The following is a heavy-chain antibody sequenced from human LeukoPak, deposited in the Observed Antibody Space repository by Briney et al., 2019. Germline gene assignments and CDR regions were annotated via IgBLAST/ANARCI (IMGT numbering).Heavy chain of an antibody. V-gene: IGHV1-2*02. J-gene: IGHJ4*02. CDR2: INPNTGGT. CDR3: ARGGEYCEASGSHPFDY. CDR1: GYTFTGYY. Sequence: ASVKVSCKPSGYTFTGYYMHWVRQAPGQGLEWMGWINPNTGGTNYAQKFEGRVTMTRDTSISTAYMELSRLTSDDTAVYYCARGGEYCEASGSHPFDYWGQGTLVTVSS. D-gene: IGHD3-10*01.